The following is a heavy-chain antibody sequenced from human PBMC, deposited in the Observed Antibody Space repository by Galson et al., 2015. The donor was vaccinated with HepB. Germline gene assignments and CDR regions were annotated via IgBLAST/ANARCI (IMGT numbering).Heavy chain of an antibody. V-gene: IGHV3-33*01. CDR1: GFVFSRHG. J-gene: IGHJ4*02. CDR2: VWYDGTKQ. D-gene: IGHD2-21*01. Sequence: SLRLSSAASGFVFSRHGMHWARQAPGKGLEWVAVVWYDGTKQYYSESVEGRFTISRDNSKNMVYLQMNSLRVEDTAVYYCWMIGTDFDYWGQGTLVTVSS. CDR3: WMIGTDFDY.